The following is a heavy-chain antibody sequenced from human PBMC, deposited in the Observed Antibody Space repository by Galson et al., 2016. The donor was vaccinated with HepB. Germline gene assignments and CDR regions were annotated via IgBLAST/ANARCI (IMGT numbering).Heavy chain of an antibody. CDR2: IYPSGST. CDR3: ARAARITTRLGYYHMDG. Sequence: TLSLTCTVSGGSISSGGFYWTWIRQPAGKGLEWIGRIYPSGSTNYNPSVKSRVTISADSSKNQFSLKRTSLNAADTAVYYCARAARITTRLGYYHMDGWGKGTTVTVSS. J-gene: IGHJ6*03. CDR1: GGSISSGGFY. D-gene: IGHD3-3*01. V-gene: IGHV4-61*02.